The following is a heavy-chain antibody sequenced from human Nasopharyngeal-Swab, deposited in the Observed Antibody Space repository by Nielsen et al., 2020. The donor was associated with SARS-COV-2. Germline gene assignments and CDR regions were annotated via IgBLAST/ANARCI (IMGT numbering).Heavy chain of an antibody. Sequence: SVKVSCKASGGTFSSYAISWVRQAPGQGLEWMGGIIPIFGTANYAQKFQGRVTITADESTSTAYMELSSLRSEDTAVYYCARERDKYSGIYNFDYWGQGTLVTVSS. V-gene: IGHV1-69*13. CDR2: IIPIFGTA. D-gene: IGHD1-26*01. J-gene: IGHJ4*02. CDR3: ARERDKYSGIYNFDY. CDR1: GGTFSSYA.